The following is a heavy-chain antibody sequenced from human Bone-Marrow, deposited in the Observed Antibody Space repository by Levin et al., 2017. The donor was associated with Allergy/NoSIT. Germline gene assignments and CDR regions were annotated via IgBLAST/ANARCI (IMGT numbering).Heavy chain of an antibody. Sequence: GGSLRLSCAASGFTFSSYSMNWVRQAPGKGLEWVSSISSSSSYIYYADSVKGRFTISRDNAKNSLYLQMNSLRAEDTAVYYCARDPRALSSSWYKRYYGMDVWGQGTTVTVSS. CDR1: GFTFSSYS. CDR2: ISSSSSYI. CDR3: ARDPRALSSSWYKRYYGMDV. D-gene: IGHD6-13*01. J-gene: IGHJ6*02. V-gene: IGHV3-21*01.